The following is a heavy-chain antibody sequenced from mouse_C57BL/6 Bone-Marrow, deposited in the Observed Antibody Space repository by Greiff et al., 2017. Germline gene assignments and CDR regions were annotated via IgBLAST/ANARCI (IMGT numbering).Heavy chain of an antibody. CDR1: GFSLSTFGMG. V-gene: IGHV8-8*01. CDR2: IWWDDDK. J-gene: IGHJ4*01. Sequence: QVTLKESGPGILQPSQTLSLTGSFSGFSLSTFGMGVGWIRQPSGKGLEWLAHIWWDDDKSYNPALKSRLTISKDTSKNQVFLKIANVDTADTATYYCARMRAIYYDYGDAMDYWGQGTSVTVSS. CDR3: ARMRAIYYDYGDAMDY. D-gene: IGHD2-4*01.